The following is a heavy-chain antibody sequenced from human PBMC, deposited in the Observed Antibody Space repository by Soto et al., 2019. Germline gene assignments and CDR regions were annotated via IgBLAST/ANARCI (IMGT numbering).Heavy chain of an antibody. Sequence: PSETLSLTCAVSGGSISSGGYSWSWIRQPPGKGLEWIGYIYHRGSTYYNPSLKSRVTISVDRSKNQFSLKLSSVTAADTAVYYCARAKNWNYVGGMDVWGQGTTVTVSS. CDR3: ARAKNWNYVGGMDV. V-gene: IGHV4-30-2*01. J-gene: IGHJ6*02. CDR2: IYHRGST. CDR1: GGSISSGGYS. D-gene: IGHD1-7*01.